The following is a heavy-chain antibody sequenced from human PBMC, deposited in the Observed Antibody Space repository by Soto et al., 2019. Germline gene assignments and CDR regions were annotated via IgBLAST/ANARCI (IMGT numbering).Heavy chain of an antibody. CDR1: GFTFSGSA. CDR2: IRSKANSYAT. J-gene: IGHJ6*03. D-gene: IGHD3-16*02. CDR3: TGSVALGELSFDLDYYMDV. V-gene: IGHV3-73*01. Sequence: GGSLRLSCAASGFTFSGSAMHWVRQASGKGLEWVGRIRSKANSYATAYAASVKGRFTISRDDSKNTAYLQMNSLKTEDTAVYYCTGSVALGELSFDLDYYMDVWGKGTTVTVSS.